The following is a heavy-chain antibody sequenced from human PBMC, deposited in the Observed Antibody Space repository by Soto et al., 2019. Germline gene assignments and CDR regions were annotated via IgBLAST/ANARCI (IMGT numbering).Heavy chain of an antibody. CDR1: GYTFVSYG. CDR2: ISAYNGNT. CDR3: ARDGGAYCGGDWYLNWFDP. D-gene: IGHD2-21*02. Sequence: GASVNVCCKXSGYTFVSYGISWVRDATAQRPVWKGWISAYNGNTNYAQKLQGRVTMTTDTSTSTAYMELRSLRSDVTAVYYSARDGGAYCGGDWYLNWFDPWGQGTLVTVSS. V-gene: IGHV1-18*04. J-gene: IGHJ5*02.